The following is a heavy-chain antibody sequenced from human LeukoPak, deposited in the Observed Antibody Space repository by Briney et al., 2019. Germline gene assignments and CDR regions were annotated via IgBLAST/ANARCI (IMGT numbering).Heavy chain of an antibody. V-gene: IGHV4-59*01. D-gene: IGHD5-12*01. J-gene: IGHJ4*01. CDR1: GGSISSYH. Sequence: PSETLSLTCTVSGGSISSYHWSWIRQPPGKGLEWIGFIYYSGSANYNPSLRSRVTISVDTSKNQFSLKLTSVTAADTAVYYCARTGVVATSYFFDYWGHGTLVTVSS. CDR3: ARTGVVATSYFFDY. CDR2: IYYSGSA.